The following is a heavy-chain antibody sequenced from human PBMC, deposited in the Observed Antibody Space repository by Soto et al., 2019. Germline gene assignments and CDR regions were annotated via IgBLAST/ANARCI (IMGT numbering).Heavy chain of an antibody. CDR1: GFTFSSYS. J-gene: IGHJ5*02. Sequence: LRLSCAASGFTFSSYSMSWVRQAPGKGLEWVSGISGSGSTTDYADSVKGRFTISRDNSKNTLYLQMNSLRAEDMAVYYCAKDSLVAGKRWFDPWGQGTLVTVSS. V-gene: IGHV3-23*01. CDR3: AKDSLVAGKRWFDP. CDR2: ISGSGSTT.